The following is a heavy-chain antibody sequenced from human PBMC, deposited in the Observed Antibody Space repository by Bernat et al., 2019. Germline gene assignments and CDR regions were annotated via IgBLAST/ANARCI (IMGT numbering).Heavy chain of an antibody. V-gene: IGHV4-39*01. CDR1: GGSISSSSYY. J-gene: IGHJ5*02. D-gene: IGHD2-15*01. CDR3: ARSPVVVAATGWFDP. CDR2: IYYSGST. Sequence: QLQLQESGPGLVKPSETLSLTCTVSGGSISSSSYYWGWIRQPPGKGLEWIGSIYYSGSTYYNPSLKSRVTISLDTSKNQFSLKLSSVTAADTAVYYCARSPVVVAATGWFDPWGQGTLVTVSS.